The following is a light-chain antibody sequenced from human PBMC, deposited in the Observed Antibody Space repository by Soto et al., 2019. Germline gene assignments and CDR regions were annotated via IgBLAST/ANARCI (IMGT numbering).Light chain of an antibody. CDR2: AAS. CDR1: QTITRY. CDR3: QKGYSTLFS. J-gene: IGKJ3*01. V-gene: IGKV1-39*01. Sequence: DIQLTKSQSSLSASVGDRVTITCRASQTITRYLNWYQQKPGRATNLLSSAASNLQSGFPSRFSGSASGTEFTLTISSLQPDDFATYYCQKGYSTLFSFGTGTKVDIK.